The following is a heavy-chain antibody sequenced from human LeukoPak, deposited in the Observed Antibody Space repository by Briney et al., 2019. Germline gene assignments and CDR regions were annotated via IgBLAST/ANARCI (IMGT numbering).Heavy chain of an antibody. CDR1: GFTFSSYW. D-gene: IGHD5-12*01. V-gene: IGHV3-74*01. J-gene: IGHJ4*02. CDR3: ARDLAGYEFDY. Sequence: GGSLRLSCAASGFTFSSYWMHWVRQAPGKGLVWVSRIKSDGSITNYADSVKGRFTISRDNAKNTLYVQMNSLRAEDTAVYYCARDLAGYEFDYWGQGTLVTVSS. CDR2: IKSDGSIT.